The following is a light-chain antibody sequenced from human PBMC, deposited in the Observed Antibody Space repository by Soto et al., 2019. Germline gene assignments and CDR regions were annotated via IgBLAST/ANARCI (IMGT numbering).Light chain of an antibody. CDR3: LQYHNLWA. Sequence: VVNPQTHATLSETQADRATPSFRASQNIYSNVAWYQQRPGQATRPLIYRASTRATGIPARFSGSGSGTEFTLTISSLQSEDFTVYPCLQYHNLWAFGQGTKADI. V-gene: IGKV3-15*01. CDR1: QNIYSN. J-gene: IGKJ1*01. CDR2: RAS.